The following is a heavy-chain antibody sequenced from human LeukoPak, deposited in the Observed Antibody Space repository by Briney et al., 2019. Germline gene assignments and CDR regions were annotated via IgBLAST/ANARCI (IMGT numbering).Heavy chain of an antibody. CDR2: IYSGGST. Sequence: GGSLRLSCAASGFTVSSNYMSWVRQAPGKGLEWVSVIYSGGSTYYADSVKGRFTISRDNSKNTLYLQMSSLRAEDTAVYYCVKSVAAAGTGYDYWGQGTLVTVSS. D-gene: IGHD6-13*01. V-gene: IGHV3-53*05. CDR1: GFTVSSNY. J-gene: IGHJ4*02. CDR3: VKSVAAAGTGYDY.